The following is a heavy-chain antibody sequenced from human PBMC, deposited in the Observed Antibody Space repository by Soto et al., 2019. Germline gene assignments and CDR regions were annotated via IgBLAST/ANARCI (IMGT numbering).Heavy chain of an antibody. Sequence: QVQLQESGPGLVKPSQTLSLTCTVSGGSIRSGGYYWSWIRQHPGKGLEWSGYIFYSGSTYYNPSHKSRVTISVDTTKNQFSLKLGSVTAADTAVYYCARVSGLQLVIPGVWFYPWGQGTLVTVSS. CDR3: ARVSGLQLVIPGVWFYP. CDR1: GGSIRSGGYY. V-gene: IGHV4-31*03. D-gene: IGHD6-13*01. CDR2: IFYSGST. J-gene: IGHJ5*02.